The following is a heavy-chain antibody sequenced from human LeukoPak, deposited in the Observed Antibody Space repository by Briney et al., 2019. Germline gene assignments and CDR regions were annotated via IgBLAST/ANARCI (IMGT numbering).Heavy chain of an antibody. D-gene: IGHD3-22*01. Sequence: GGSLRLSCAASGFRFDDYAMHWVRQAPGKGLEWVSGISWDSAAIGYADSVRGRFTLSRDNAKNSLYLQMNSLRAEDTAVYYCASGPIYYYYDSSGYDYWGQGTLVTVSS. CDR1: GFRFDDYA. V-gene: IGHV3-9*01. J-gene: IGHJ4*02. CDR2: ISWDSAAI. CDR3: ASGPIYYYYDSSGYDY.